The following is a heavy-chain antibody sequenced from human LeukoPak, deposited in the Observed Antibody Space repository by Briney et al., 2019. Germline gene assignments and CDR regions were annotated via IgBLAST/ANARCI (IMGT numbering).Heavy chain of an antibody. V-gene: IGHV3-23*01. CDR1: GFTFSTYG. CDR2: ISGGGDSA. J-gene: IGHJ4*02. D-gene: IGHD1-26*01. Sequence: TGGTLRLSCAVSGFTFSTYGMSWVRQAPGKGLEWVSTISGGGDSAYYADSAKGRFTISRDNSHNTLYLQMNSLHSEDTAVYYCAKDLGLQVGASPFDYWGQGTLVTVSS. CDR3: AKDLGLQVGASPFDY.